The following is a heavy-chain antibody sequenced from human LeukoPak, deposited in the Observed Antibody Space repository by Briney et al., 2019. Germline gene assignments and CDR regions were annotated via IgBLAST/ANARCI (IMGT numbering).Heavy chain of an antibody. CDR3: AKDSGHSSSSNFDYYYGMDV. CDR2: ISYDGSNK. V-gene: IGHV3-30*18. D-gene: IGHD6-6*01. CDR1: GFTFSTYA. J-gene: IGHJ6*02. Sequence: GGSLRLSCAASGFTFSTYAMHWVRRAPGKGLEWVAVISYDGSNKYYADSVKGRFTISRDNSKNTLYLQMNTLRAEDTAVYYCAKDSGHSSSSNFDYYYGMDVWGQGTTVTVSS.